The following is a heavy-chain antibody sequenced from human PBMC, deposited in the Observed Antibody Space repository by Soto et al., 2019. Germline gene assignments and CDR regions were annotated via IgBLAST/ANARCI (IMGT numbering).Heavy chain of an antibody. D-gene: IGHD3-22*01. J-gene: IGHJ4*02. CDR1: SGSISPYY. CDR3: ARPRSSGYAGEFDY. CDR2: IYYTGTT. Sequence: PSETLSLTCTVSSGSISPYYWSWIRQPPGKGLEWIGFIYYTGTTNYNPSLKSRVTISVDTSQNQFSLMLTSVTAADTAVYYCARPRSSGYAGEFDYWGQGILVTVSS. V-gene: IGHV4-59*01.